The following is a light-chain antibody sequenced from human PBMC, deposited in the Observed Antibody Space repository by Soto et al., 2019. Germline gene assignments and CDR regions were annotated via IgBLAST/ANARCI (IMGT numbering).Light chain of an antibody. CDR1: KSDIGVYDF. V-gene: IGLV2-8*01. CDR3: KSHAVSNTYV. CDR2: EVV. Sequence: QSALTQPPSASGSPGQSVTISCTGTKSDIGVYDFVSWYQHHPGKAPRLIIYEVVQRPSGVPDRFSGSKSGNTACLTVSWLQAPDEAAYFCKSHAVSNTYVSGSGTKVTV. J-gene: IGLJ1*01.